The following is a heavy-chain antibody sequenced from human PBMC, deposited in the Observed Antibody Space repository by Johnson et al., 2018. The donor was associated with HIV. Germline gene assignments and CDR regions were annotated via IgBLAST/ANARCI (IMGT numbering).Heavy chain of an antibody. Sequence: VQLVESGGDLVQPGGSLRLSCAASGFTFSNYGMSWVRQAPGKGLEWVSVIGTAGDTYYPGSVKGRFTSSRENAKNSLYLQMNSLRAEDTALYYCARANTDCSGGSCFGDAFDIWGQGTMVTVSS. CDR1: GFTFSNYG. CDR3: ARANTDCSGGSCFGDAFDI. CDR2: IGTAGDT. J-gene: IGHJ3*02. D-gene: IGHD2-15*01. V-gene: IGHV3-13*01.